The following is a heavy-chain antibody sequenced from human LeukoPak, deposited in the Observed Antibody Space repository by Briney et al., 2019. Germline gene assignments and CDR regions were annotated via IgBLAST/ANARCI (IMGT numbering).Heavy chain of an antibody. CDR3: ARAQVGCSSTSCYFGAFDI. Sequence: GGSLRLSCAASGFTFSSYGMHWVRQAPGKGLEWVAVIWYDGSNKYYADSVKGRFTISRDNSKNTLYLQMNSLRAEDTAVYYCARAQVGCSSTSCYFGAFDIWGQGTMVTVSS. CDR2: IWYDGSNK. D-gene: IGHD2-2*01. V-gene: IGHV3-33*01. J-gene: IGHJ3*02. CDR1: GFTFSSYG.